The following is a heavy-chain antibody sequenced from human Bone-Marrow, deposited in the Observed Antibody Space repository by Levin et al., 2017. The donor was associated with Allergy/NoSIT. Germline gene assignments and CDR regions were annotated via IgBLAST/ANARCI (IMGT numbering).Heavy chain of an antibody. CDR2: IYYSGST. J-gene: IGHJ4*02. V-gene: IGHV4-30-4*01. CDR1: GDSISSGDYY. D-gene: IGHD1-26*01. CDR3: ARGELLRGEGNY. Sequence: ASETLSLTCTVSGDSISSGDYYWSWIRQSPGKGLEWIGYIYYSGSTYYNPSLKSRLTISVDTSKNQFSLKLNSVTPADTAIYYCARGELLRGEGNYWGQGILVTVSS.